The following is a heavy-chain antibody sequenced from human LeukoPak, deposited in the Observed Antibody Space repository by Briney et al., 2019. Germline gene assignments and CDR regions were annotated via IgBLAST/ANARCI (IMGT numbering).Heavy chain of an antibody. CDR1: GGSISSSY. CDR2: IYYSGST. Sequence: SETLSLTCTVSGGSISSSYWGWIRQPPGKGLEWIGNIYYSGSTYYNPSLKSRVTISVDTSKNQFSLKLSSVTAADTAVYYCARVWFGELSPAGDAFDIWGQGTMVTVSS. J-gene: IGHJ3*02. D-gene: IGHD3-10*01. V-gene: IGHV4-39*01. CDR3: ARVWFGELSPAGDAFDI.